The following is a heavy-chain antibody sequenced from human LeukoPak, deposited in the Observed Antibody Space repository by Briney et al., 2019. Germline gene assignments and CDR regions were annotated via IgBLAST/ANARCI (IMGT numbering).Heavy chain of an antibody. Sequence: PGGSLRLSCAASGFTFSNYWMSWVRQAPGKGLEWVANIKPDGSEKYYVDSVKGRFTISGDNAENSLFLQVNSLRAEDTAVYYCARGGDYGGTYTGLRWGQGTQVTVSS. CDR1: GFTFSNYW. D-gene: IGHD1-26*01. J-gene: IGHJ4*02. CDR2: IKPDGSEK. CDR3: ARGGDYGGTYTGLR. V-gene: IGHV3-7*01.